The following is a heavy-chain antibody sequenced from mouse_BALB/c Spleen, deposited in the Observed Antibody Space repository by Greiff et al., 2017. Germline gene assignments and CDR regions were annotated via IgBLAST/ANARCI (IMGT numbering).Heavy chain of an antibody. J-gene: IGHJ4*01. V-gene: IGHV5-6*01. Sequence: EVKLMESGGDLVKPGGSLKLSCAASGFTFSSYGMSWVRQTPDKRLEWVATISSGGSYTYYPDSVKGRFTISRDNAKNTLYLQMSSLKSEDTAMYYCAREEGYLYAMDYWGQGTSVTVSS. CDR2: ISSGGSYT. D-gene: IGHD2-2*01. CDR1: GFTFSSYG. CDR3: AREEGYLYAMDY.